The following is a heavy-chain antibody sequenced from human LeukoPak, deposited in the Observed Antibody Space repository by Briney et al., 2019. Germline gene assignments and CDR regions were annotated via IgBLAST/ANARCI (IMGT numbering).Heavy chain of an antibody. Sequence: PGGSLRLSCAASGFTISSYSMNWVRQAPGKGLEWVSSISSSSSYIYYADSVKGRFTISRDNAKNSLYLQMNSLRAEDTAVYHCARGRINYYGSGSCLRDDYWGQGTLVTVSS. CDR3: ARGRINYYGSGSCLRDDY. CDR1: GFTISSYS. J-gene: IGHJ4*02. D-gene: IGHD3-10*01. V-gene: IGHV3-21*01. CDR2: ISSSSSYI.